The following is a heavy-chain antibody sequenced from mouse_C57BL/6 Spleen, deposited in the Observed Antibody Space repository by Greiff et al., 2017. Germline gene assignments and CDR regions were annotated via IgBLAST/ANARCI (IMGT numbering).Heavy chain of an antibody. V-gene: IGHV1-53*01. CDR1: GYTFTSYW. CDR3: ARHYYGSSLDY. J-gene: IGHJ2*01. D-gene: IGHD1-1*01. CDR2: INPRNGGT. Sequence: QVQLQQPGTELVKPGASVKLSCKASGYTFTSYWMHWVKQRPGQGLEWIGNINPRNGGTTYNEKFKRKATLTVDKSSSTAYMQLSSLTSEDSAVYYCARHYYGSSLDYWGQGTTLTVSS.